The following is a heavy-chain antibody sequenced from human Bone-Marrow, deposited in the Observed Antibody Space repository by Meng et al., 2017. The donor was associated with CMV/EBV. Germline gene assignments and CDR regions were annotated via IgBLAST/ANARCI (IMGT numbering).Heavy chain of an antibody. V-gene: IGHV1-46*01. CDR1: GYTFTSYY. J-gene: IGHJ4*03. Sequence: QVQLVQSGAEVNKPGASVKVSCKASGYTFTSYYMHWVRQAPGQGLEWMGVIYPSGGSTRYAQKFQGRVTMTRDTSTGTAHMELSSLSSEDTALYYCARELGGTGYFDYWGQGTLVTVSS. CDR3: ARELGGTGYFDY. CDR2: IYPSGGST. D-gene: IGHD1-26*01.